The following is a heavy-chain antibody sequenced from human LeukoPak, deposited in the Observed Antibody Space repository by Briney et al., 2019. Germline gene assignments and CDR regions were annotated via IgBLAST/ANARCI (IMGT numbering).Heavy chain of an antibody. D-gene: IGHD2-8*01. V-gene: IGHV3-7*01. J-gene: IGHJ4*02. CDR3: ARLGVRQILDF. CDR2: IRQDGNVK. CDR1: GFTFSSYW. Sequence: PGGSLRLSCVASGFTFSSYWMSWVRQTPGKGLEWVANIRQDGNVKYYVDSVKGRFTVSRGNAENSLYLQMNSLRADDTAVYYCARLGVRQILDFWGQGTLVTVSS.